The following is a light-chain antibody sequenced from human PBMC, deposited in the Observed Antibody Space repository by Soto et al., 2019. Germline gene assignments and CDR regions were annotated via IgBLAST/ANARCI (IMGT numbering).Light chain of an antibody. Sequence: QSVLTQPPSASGTPGQGVRISCSGSNSHIGSNYVYWYQQFPGTAPKLLISMDNQRPSGVPDRFSGSKSGTSASLAVSGLRSEDEADYYCATWDDSLSGWVFGGGTKLTVL. CDR3: ATWDDSLSGWV. V-gene: IGLV1-47*01. J-gene: IGLJ3*02. CDR2: MDN. CDR1: NSHIGSNY.